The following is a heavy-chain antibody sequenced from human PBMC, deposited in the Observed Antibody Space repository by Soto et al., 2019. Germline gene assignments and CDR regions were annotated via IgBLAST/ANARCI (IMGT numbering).Heavy chain of an antibody. CDR1: GGSMNNDDYY. Sequence: SETLSLTCTVSGGSMNNDDYYWSWVRQNPGKGLEWLGHIYHNGRTYHNPSLKSRVSISIDTSTNQFSLHLSSVTAADTALYYCARWVEVSLDYFDSWGQGNPVTVSS. CDR2: IYHNGRT. V-gene: IGHV4-31*03. J-gene: IGHJ4*02. D-gene: IGHD2-15*01. CDR3: ARWVEVSLDYFDS.